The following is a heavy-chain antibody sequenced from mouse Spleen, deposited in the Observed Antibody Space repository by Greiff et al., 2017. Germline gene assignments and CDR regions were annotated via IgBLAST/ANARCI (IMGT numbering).Heavy chain of an antibody. CDR2: IYPGGGYT. CDR3: ARKAYSSAMDY. V-gene: IGHV1-63*02. J-gene: IGHJ4*01. D-gene: IGHD2-10*01. Sequence: QVQLQQSGAELVRPGTSVKISCKASGYTFTNYWLGWVKQRPGHGLEWIGDIYPGGGYTNYNEKFKGKATLTADTSSSTAYMQLSSLTSEDSAVYFCARKAYSSAMDYWGQGTSVTVSS. CDR1: GYTFTNYW.